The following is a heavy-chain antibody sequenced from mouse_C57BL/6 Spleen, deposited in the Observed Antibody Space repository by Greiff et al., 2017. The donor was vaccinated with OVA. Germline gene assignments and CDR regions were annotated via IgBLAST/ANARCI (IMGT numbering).Heavy chain of an antibody. V-gene: IGHV1-18*01. D-gene: IGHD6-1*01. CDR2: INPNNGGT. Sequence: EVQGVESGPELVKPGASVKIPCKASGYTFTDYNMDWVKQSHGKSLEWIGDINPNNGGTIYNQKFKGKATLTVDKSSSTAYMELRSLTSEDTAVYYCARASFDYWGQGTTLTVSS. CDR1: GYTFTDYN. J-gene: IGHJ2*01. CDR3: ARASFDY.